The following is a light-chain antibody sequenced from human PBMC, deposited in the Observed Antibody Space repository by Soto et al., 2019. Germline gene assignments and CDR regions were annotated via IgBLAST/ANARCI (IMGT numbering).Light chain of an antibody. CDR2: EVT. J-gene: IGLJ3*02. CDR1: SSDFGACKY. Sequence: QSALTQPPSASGSPGQSVIISGTGTSSDFGACKYVSWYQQYPGKAPKLMIYEVTKRPSGVPDRFSGSKSGNTASLTVSGLQAEDEADYYCTSYVGNDIWVFGGGTKVTVL. V-gene: IGLV2-8*01. CDR3: TSYVGNDIWV.